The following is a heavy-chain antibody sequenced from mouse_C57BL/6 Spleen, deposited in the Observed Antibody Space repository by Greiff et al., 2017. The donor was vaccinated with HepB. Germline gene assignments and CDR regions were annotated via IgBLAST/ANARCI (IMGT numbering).Heavy chain of an antibody. CDR3: ARHGLRLSYAMEY. J-gene: IGHJ4*01. CDR2: ISNGGGST. V-gene: IGHV5-12*01. Sequence: DVKLVESGGGLVQPGGSLKLSCAASGFTFSDYYMYWVRQTPEKRLEWVAYISNGGGSTYYPDTVKGRFTISRDNAKNPLYLQMSRLKSEDTAMYYCARHGLRLSYAMEYGGQGTSVTVSS. D-gene: IGHD1-2*01. CDR1: GFTFSDYY.